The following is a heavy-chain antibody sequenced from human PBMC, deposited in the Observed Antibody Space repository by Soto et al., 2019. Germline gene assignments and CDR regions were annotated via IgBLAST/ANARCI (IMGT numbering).Heavy chain of an antibody. CDR1: GYNFAGYW. Sequence: GESLKISCKGSGYNFAGYWIAWVRQMPGKGPELMGIIYPSDSDTRYRPSFQGQVTISADKSISSAYLQWSSLRASDTAMYYCARGGVSTRTFDYWGQGTPVTVSS. CDR3: ARGGVSTRTFDY. V-gene: IGHV5-51*01. J-gene: IGHJ4*02. CDR2: IYPSDSDT. D-gene: IGHD3-3*01.